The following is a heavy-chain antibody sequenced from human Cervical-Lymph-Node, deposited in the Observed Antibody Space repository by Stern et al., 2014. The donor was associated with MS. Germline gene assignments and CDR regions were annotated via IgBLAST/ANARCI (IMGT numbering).Heavy chain of an antibody. J-gene: IGHJ4*02. Sequence: QVQLQESGPGLVKPSGTLSLTCAVSGGSILRTDWWSWVRQPPGKGLEWIGEVYHSGYANYNPSLKSRVTISVDKSKNHFSLNLPSVTAADTALYYCASRTLTFPYYFDSWGQGTLVTVSS. CDR1: GGSILRTDW. CDR2: VYHSGYA. V-gene: IGHV4-4*02. CDR3: ASRTLTFPYYFDS. D-gene: IGHD3-9*01.